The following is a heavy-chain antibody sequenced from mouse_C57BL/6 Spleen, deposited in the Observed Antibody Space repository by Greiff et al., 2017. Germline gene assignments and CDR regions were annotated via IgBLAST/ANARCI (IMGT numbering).Heavy chain of an antibody. CDR2: IHPSDSHT. CDR1: GYTFTSYW. CDR3: AIAGNYYYAMDY. D-gene: IGHD2-1*01. V-gene: IGHV1-74*01. J-gene: IGHJ4*01. Sequence: QVQLQQPGAELVKPGASVKVSCKASGYTFTSYWMHWVKQRPGQGLEWIGRIHPSDSHTNYNQKFKGKATLTVDKSSSTAYMQLSSLTSEDSAVYYCAIAGNYYYAMDYWGQGTSVTVSS.